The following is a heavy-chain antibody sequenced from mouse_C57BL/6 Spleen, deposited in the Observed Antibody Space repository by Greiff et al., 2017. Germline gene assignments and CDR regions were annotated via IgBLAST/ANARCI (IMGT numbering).Heavy chain of an antibody. V-gene: IGHV1-54*01. D-gene: IGHD1-1*01. Sequence: QVQLQQSGAELVRPGTSVQVSCKASGYAFTNYLIEWVKQRPGQGLEWIGVINPGSGGTNYNEKFKGKATLTADKSSSTAYMQLSSLTSEDSAVYFCARSTTVVGNFDYWGQGTTLTVSS. CDR2: INPGSGGT. CDR3: ARSTTVVGNFDY. J-gene: IGHJ2*01. CDR1: GYAFTNYL.